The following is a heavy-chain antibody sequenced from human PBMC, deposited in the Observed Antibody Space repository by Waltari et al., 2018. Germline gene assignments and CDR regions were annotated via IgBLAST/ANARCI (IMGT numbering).Heavy chain of an antibody. V-gene: IGHV3-30*18. CDR3: AKDRGVTSMDV. Sequence: QVQLVESGGGVVQPGRSLRLSCAASGFTFSSYGMHWVSQAPGKGLEWVAVIWYDGSNQYYARSVKGRFTISRDNSKNTLYLQMNSLRAEDTAMYYCAKDRGVTSMDVWGQGTTVTVSS. D-gene: IGHD3-10*01. CDR2: IWYDGSNQ. CDR1: GFTFSSYG. J-gene: IGHJ6*02.